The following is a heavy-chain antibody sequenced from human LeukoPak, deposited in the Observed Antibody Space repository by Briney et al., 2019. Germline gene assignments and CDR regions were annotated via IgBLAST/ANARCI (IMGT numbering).Heavy chain of an antibody. CDR1: GFTFSSYA. Sequence: GGSLRLSCAASGFTFSSYAMHWVRQAPGKGLEWVAVISYDGSNKYYADSVKGRFTISRDNSKNTLYLQMNSLRAEDTAVYYCASERLAAPFRRDYFDYWGQGTLVTVSS. CDR3: ASERLAAPFRRDYFDY. J-gene: IGHJ4*02. D-gene: IGHD6-13*01. V-gene: IGHV3-30-3*01. CDR2: ISYDGSNK.